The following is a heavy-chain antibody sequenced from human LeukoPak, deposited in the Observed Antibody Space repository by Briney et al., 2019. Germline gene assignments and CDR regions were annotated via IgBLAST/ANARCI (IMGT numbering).Heavy chain of an antibody. V-gene: IGHV3-33*01. Sequence: PGRSLRLSCAASGFTFSSHGMHWVRQAPGKGLEWVAVIWYDGSNKYYADSVKGRFTISRDNSKNTLYLQMNSLRAEDTAVYYCARDKEGYSYGQGVLGYWGQGTLVTVSS. CDR1: GFTFSSHG. CDR2: IWYDGSNK. J-gene: IGHJ4*02. D-gene: IGHD5-18*01. CDR3: ARDKEGYSYGQGVLGY.